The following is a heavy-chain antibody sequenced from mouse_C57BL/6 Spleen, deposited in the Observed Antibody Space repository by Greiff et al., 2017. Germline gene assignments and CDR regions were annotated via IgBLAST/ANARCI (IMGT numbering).Heavy chain of an antibody. J-gene: IGHJ3*01. CDR1: GYAFSSSW. D-gene: IGHD3-2*02. CDR3: ARETAQAFAY. Sequence: VQLQQSGPELVKPGASVTISCKASGYAFSSSWMNWVKQRPGKGLEWIGRLYPGDGDTNYNGQVKGKATLNADKSSSTAYMQLSSLTSEDSSVYFCARETAQAFAYWGQGTLVTVSA. V-gene: IGHV1-82*01. CDR2: LYPGDGDT.